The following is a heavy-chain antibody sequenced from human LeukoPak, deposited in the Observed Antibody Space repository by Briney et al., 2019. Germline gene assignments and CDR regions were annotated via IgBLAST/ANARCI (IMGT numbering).Heavy chain of an antibody. CDR3: ARNKQGYCSTASCGSFDS. D-gene: IGHD2-2*01. V-gene: IGHV3-21*01. J-gene: IGHJ4*02. Sequence: GGSLRLSCAASGFTFSSYSMNWVRQAPGKGLEWVSFISSSSAHINYADSVKGRFTISRDNPRNSLYLQMNSLRAEDTAVYYCARNKQGYCSTASCGSFDSWGQGTLVTVSS. CDR2: ISSSSAHI. CDR1: GFTFSSYS.